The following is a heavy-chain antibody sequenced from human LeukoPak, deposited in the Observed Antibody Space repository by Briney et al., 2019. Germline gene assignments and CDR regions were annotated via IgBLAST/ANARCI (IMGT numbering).Heavy chain of an antibody. CDR2: ISGSGGST. V-gene: IGHV3-23*01. D-gene: IGHD3-22*01. Sequence: HPGGSLRLSCAASGFTYSSYAMSWVRQAPGKGLELVSAISGSGGSTYYADSVKGRFTISRDNSKNTLYLQMNSLRAEDTAAYYCAKSLRAISDSSGYYSFSDYWGQGTLVTVSS. J-gene: IGHJ4*02. CDR1: GFTYSSYA. CDR3: AKSLRAISDSSGYYSFSDY.